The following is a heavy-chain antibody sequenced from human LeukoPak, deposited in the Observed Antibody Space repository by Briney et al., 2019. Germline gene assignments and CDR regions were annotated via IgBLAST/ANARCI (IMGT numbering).Heavy chain of an antibody. CDR2: IYYTGMT. CDR3: AKYGLWSLEY. V-gene: IGHV4-59*01. CDR1: GGSISNYF. D-gene: IGHD3/OR15-3a*01. Sequence: SETRSLTCTVSGGSISNYFWSWIRQPPGKGLKWIGYIYYTGMTNYSPSLKSRVTISVDTSKNQFSLKLNSVTAADTAVYYCAKYGLWSLEYWGQGTLVTVSS. J-gene: IGHJ4*02.